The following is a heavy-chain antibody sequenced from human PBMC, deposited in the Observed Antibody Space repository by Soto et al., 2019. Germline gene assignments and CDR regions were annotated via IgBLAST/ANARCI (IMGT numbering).Heavy chain of an antibody. CDR3: ARADCTGAYCYSWPFDDGVDV. J-gene: IGHJ6*02. Sequence: QVQLVESGGGVVQPGGSLRLSCTTSGFTFNTYGMHWVRQAPGKGLEWVAIIWYDGSNKYYAESVKGRFTISRDNSRNTLYLQMNSLRAEETALYYCARADCTGAYCYSWPFDDGVDVWGQGTTVTVSS. CDR2: IWYDGSNK. D-gene: IGHD2-15*01. V-gene: IGHV3-33*08. CDR1: GFTFNTYG.